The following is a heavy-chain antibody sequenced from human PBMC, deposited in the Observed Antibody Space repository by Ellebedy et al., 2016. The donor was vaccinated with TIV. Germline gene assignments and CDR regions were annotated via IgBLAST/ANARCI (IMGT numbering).Heavy chain of an antibody. J-gene: IGHJ5*02. Sequence: AASVKVSCKASGYTFTTYTIHWVRQAPGQRLEWMGLINPGNVDTKYSQKFQGRVAITRDTSASTAYMELSSLRSEDTAIYYCARENDRNQERWFDPWGQGTRVTVSS. D-gene: IGHD1-14*01. V-gene: IGHV1-3*01. CDR2: INPGNVDT. CDR3: ARENDRNQERWFDP. CDR1: GYTFTTYT.